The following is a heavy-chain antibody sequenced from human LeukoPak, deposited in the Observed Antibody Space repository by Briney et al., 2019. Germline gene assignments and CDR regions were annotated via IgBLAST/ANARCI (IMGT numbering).Heavy chain of an antibody. V-gene: IGHV3-7*01. J-gene: IGHJ4*02. Sequence: PGGSLRLSCAASGFTFSNYWMSWVRQAPGKGLEWVANIKQDGSEKYYVDSVKGRFTIPRVNAKNSLYLQMNSLRAEDTAVYYCARDQGGATSHWGQGTLVTVSS. CDR3: ARDQGGATSH. D-gene: IGHD1-26*01. CDR1: GFTFSNYW. CDR2: IKQDGSEK.